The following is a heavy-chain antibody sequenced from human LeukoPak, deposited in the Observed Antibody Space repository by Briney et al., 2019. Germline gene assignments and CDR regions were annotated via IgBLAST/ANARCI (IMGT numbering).Heavy chain of an antibody. V-gene: IGHV3-30*02. CDR1: GFTYSHNG. Sequence: GGSLRLSCVASGFTYSHNGMHWVRQAPGKGLEWVAFIQYDGNTIFYADSVKGRFTISRDNSENTLYLQMNSLRTDDTAVYYCARHPRHWNYVTWGQGTLVTVSS. D-gene: IGHD1-7*01. J-gene: IGHJ5*02. CDR3: ARHPRHWNYVT. CDR2: IQYDGNTI.